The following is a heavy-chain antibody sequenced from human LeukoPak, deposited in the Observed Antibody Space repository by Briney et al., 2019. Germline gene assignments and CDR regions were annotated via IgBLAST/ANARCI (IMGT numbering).Heavy chain of an antibody. CDR2: ISDSGGST. D-gene: IGHD3-10*01. J-gene: IGHJ3*02. CDR3: AKLRWFGELLEAFDR. V-gene: IGHV3-23*01. CDR1: GFTFSSYA. Sequence: GGSLRLSCAASGFTFSSYAMSWVRQAPGKGLEWVSGISDSGGSTNYADSVKGRFTISRDNSKNTLYLQMKSLRAEDTAVYYCAKLRWFGELLEAFDRWGQGTMVTVSS.